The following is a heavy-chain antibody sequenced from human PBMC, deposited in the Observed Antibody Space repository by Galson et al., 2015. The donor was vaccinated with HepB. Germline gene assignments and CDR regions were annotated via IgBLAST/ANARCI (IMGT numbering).Heavy chain of an antibody. CDR2: ISSSSSAI. Sequence: SLRLSCAASGFTFSSYSMNWVCQAPGKGLEWLSYISSSSSAIYYAHSVKGRFTISRDNAKNSLYLQMTSLRDEDTAVYYCATTKFGNGAYWTFEMWGQGTLVIVS. CDR3: ATTKFGNGAYWTFEM. CDR1: GFTFSSYS. J-gene: IGHJ4*03. D-gene: IGHD4/OR15-4a*01. V-gene: IGHV3-48*02.